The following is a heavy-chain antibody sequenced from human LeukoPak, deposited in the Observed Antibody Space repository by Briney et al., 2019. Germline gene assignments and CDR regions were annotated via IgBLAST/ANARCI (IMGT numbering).Heavy chain of an antibody. J-gene: IGHJ3*02. Sequence: GGSLRLSCAASGFTFSSYAMHWVRQAPGKGLEWVAVISYDGSNKYYADSVKGRFTISRDNSKNTLYLQMNSLRAEDTAVYYCARFSHRQYYLDAFDIWGQGTMVTVSS. V-gene: IGHV3-30*04. D-gene: IGHD3-10*01. CDR3: ARFSHRQYYLDAFDI. CDR2: ISYDGSNK. CDR1: GFTFSSYA.